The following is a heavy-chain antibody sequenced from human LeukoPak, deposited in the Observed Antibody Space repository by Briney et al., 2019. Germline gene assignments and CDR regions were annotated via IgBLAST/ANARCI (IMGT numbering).Heavy chain of an antibody. CDR3: ARDGGNLRSKVGMDV. CDR1: GFTVSSNY. D-gene: IGHD4-23*01. Sequence: GGSLRLSCAASGFTVSSNYMSWVRQAPGKGLEWVSVIYSGGSTYYADSVRGRFTVSRDNSKNTVYLQMNSLRAEDTAVYYCARDGGNLRSKVGMDVWGQGTTVTVSS. J-gene: IGHJ6*02. CDR2: IYSGGST. V-gene: IGHV3-66*01.